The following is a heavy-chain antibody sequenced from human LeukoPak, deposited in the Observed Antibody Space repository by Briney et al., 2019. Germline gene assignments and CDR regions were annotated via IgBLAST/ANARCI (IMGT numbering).Heavy chain of an antibody. J-gene: IGHJ6*02. CDR1: GYTFTSYG. CDR3: ARIGDTAIPYYYYGMDV. Sequence: GASVKASCKASGYTFTSYGISWVRQAPGQGLDWMGWISAYNGNTNYAQKLQGRVTMTTDTSTSTAYMELRSLRSDDTAVYYCARIGDTAIPYYYYGMDVWGQGTTVTVSS. CDR2: ISAYNGNT. D-gene: IGHD5-18*01. V-gene: IGHV1-18*01.